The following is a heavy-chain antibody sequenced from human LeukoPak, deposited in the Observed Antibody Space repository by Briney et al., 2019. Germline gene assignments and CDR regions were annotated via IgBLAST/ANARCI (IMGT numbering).Heavy chain of an antibody. CDR3: ARTGRNYDFWSDRIDDSHFDC. CDR2: IYHRGST. V-gene: IGHV4-38-2*02. CDR1: GYSISSGNY. Sequence: KPSETLSLTCTVSGYSISSGNYWGWIRQPPGKGLQWIGNIYHRGSTYYNPSLKSRVTISVDTSKNQFSLKLSSVTAADTAVYYCARTGRNYDFWSDRIDDSHFDCWGQGTLVTVSS. D-gene: IGHD3-3*01. J-gene: IGHJ4*02.